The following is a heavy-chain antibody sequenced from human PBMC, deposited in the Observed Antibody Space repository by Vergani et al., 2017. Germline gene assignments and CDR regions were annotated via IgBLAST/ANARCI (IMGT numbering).Heavy chain of an antibody. D-gene: IGHD2-2*01. CDR3: ARDPDIVVVPAAPYYYYYYGMDV. V-gene: IGHV1-18*04. Sequence: QVQLVQSGAEVKKPGASVKVSCKASGYTFTSYGISWVRQAPGQGLEWMGWISAYHGNTNYAQKLQGRVTMTTDTSTSTAYMELRSLRSDDTAVYYCARDPDIVVVPAAPYYYYYYGMDVWGQGTTVTVSS. CDR1: GYTFTSYG. CDR2: ISAYHGNT. J-gene: IGHJ6*02.